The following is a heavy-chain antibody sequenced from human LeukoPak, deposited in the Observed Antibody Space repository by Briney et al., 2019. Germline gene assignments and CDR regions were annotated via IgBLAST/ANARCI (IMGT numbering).Heavy chain of an antibody. CDR1: GGSISSSNW. Sequence: SETLSLTCAVSGGSISSSNWWSWVRQPPGKGLEWIGEIYHSGSTYYNPSLKSRVTISVDTSKNQFSLKLSSVTAADTAVYYCARQILVLGAFDIWGQGTMVTVSS. V-gene: IGHV4-4*02. J-gene: IGHJ3*02. CDR3: ARQILVLGAFDI. CDR2: IYHSGST. D-gene: IGHD3-3*01.